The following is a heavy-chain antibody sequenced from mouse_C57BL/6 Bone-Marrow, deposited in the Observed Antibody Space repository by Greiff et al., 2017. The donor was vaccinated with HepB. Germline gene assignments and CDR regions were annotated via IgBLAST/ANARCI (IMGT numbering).Heavy chain of an antibody. Sequence: VQLQQSGAELARPGASVKLSCKASGYTFTSYGISWVKQRTGQGLEWIGEIYHRSGNTYYNEKFKGKATLTADKSSSTAYMELRSLTSEDSAVYFCRITTVVAYYFDYWGQGTTLTVSS. D-gene: IGHD1-1*01. CDR1: GYTFTSYG. J-gene: IGHJ2*01. CDR2: IYHRSGNT. V-gene: IGHV1-81*01. CDR3: RITTVVAYYFDY.